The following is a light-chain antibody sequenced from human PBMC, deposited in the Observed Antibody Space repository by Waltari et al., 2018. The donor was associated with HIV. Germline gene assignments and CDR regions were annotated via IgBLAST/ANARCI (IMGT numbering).Light chain of an antibody. V-gene: IGLV2-8*01. CDR2: EVS. Sequence: QSALTQPPSASGSPGQSVTISCTGTSSDVGGYKYVSWYQQHPGKAPKLMIDEVSNRPSGGPDRFSSSKSGNTASLTLSRLQAEDESDYYCSSYAGSNNLVFGTVTKVTVL. J-gene: IGLJ1*01. CDR1: SSDVGGYKY. CDR3: SSYAGSNNLV.